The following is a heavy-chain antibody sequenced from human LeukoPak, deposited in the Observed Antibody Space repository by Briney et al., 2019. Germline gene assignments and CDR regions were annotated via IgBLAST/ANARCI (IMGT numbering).Heavy chain of an antibody. CDR3: ARDLTYCGGDCYPDAFDI. D-gene: IGHD2-21*02. CDR1: GFTFSSFA. CDR2: VSASGGST. Sequence: GGSLRLSCAASGFTFSSFALAWVRQAPGKGLEWVSGVSASGGSTYYGDSVKGRFTISRDNSKNTLYLQMNSLRAEDTAVYYCARDLTYCGGDCYPDAFDIWGQGTMVTVSS. J-gene: IGHJ3*02. V-gene: IGHV3-23*01.